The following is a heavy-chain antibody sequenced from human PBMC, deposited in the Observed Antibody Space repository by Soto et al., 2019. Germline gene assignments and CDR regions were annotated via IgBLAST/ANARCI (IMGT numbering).Heavy chain of an antibody. V-gene: IGHV4-61*08. CDR1: DDSFRGAEYY. D-gene: IGHD6-19*01. Sequence: VLLQESGPRLLRPSETLSLTCTVSDDSFRGAEYYWSWIRQPLGKGPEWIGYTYYNGDTKYNPALRSRVTMSEDTSKNQFSLRLFSVTAADTAVYFCARGPAYINGWRTFDLWGRGILVTVSS. CDR2: TYYNGDT. CDR3: ARGPAYINGWRTFDL. J-gene: IGHJ4*02.